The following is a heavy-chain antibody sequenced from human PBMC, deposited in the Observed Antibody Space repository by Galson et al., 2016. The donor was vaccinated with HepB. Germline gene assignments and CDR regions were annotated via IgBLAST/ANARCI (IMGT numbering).Heavy chain of an antibody. CDR3: ARDRRNRSVRGKTYYYYGMDV. Sequence: SVKVSCKASGYTFTAHLIHWVRQAPGQGLEWLARINPNTGDTGYSQKFQGRVVVTRDTALRTAYMALSGLRSDDTALYYCARDRRNRSVRGKTYYYYGMDVWGQGTTVAVAS. V-gene: IGHV1-2*06. CDR2: INPNTGDT. J-gene: IGHJ6*02. D-gene: IGHD3-16*01. CDR1: GYTFTAHL.